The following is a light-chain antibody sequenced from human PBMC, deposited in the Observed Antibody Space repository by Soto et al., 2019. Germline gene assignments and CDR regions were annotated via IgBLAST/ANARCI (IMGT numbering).Light chain of an antibody. CDR2: RAS. V-gene: IGKV1-39*01. J-gene: IGKJ1*01. CDR1: QTISTF. CDR3: QQSYSSPPWT. Sequence: DIQMTQSPSSLSASVGDRVTISCRASQTISTFLNWYQQKPGTAPRLLIYRASSVNSGVPPRFSGSGSGRDFTLTISSLRPEDIATYFCQQSYSSPPWTFGQGTKVDNK.